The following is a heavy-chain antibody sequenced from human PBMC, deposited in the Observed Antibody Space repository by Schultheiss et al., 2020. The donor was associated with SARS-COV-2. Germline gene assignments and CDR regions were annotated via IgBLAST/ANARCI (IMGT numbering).Heavy chain of an antibody. CDR1: GGSISSGGYY. CDR2: IYYSGST. Sequence: SETLSLTCTVSGGSISSGGYYWSWIRQHPGKGLEWIGSIYYSGSTYYNPSLKSRVTISVDTSKNQFSLKLSSVTAADTAVYYCASSHSGSYYLLDYWGQGTLVTVSS. CDR3: ASSHSGSYYLLDY. V-gene: IGHV4-39*01. D-gene: IGHD1-26*01. J-gene: IGHJ4*02.